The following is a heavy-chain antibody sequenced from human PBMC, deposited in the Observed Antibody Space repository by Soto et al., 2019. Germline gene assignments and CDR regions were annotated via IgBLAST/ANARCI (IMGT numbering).Heavy chain of an antibody. CDR2: TKTDGTT. D-gene: IGHD3-10*01. Sequence: GGSLRLSCASSGFTFSRHWIHWVRQAPGQGLVWVSRTKTDGTTSFADSVRGRFTISRDNAENTLYLQMNSLRAEDTAVYYCVRDMRPVPWYGGISSAFDMWGQGTMVTVSS. CDR1: GFTFSRHW. V-gene: IGHV3-74*01. J-gene: IGHJ3*02. CDR3: VRDMRPVPWYGGISSAFDM.